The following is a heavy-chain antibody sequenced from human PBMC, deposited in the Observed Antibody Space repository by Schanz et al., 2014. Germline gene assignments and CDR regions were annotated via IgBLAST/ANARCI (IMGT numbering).Heavy chain of an antibody. CDR1: GFAFSDYG. V-gene: IGHV3-30*02. CDR3: AKGGSSLDD. D-gene: IGHD3-16*01. CDR2: IRYDGSKK. Sequence: VQVVESGGGLVQPGGSLRLSCAASGFAFSDYGMHWVRQAPGKGLEWVTFIRYDGSKKYYVDSVKGRFTISRDNSKNTLYLQMNSLRVEDTAVYYCAKGGSSLDDWGQGTLVTVSS. J-gene: IGHJ4*02.